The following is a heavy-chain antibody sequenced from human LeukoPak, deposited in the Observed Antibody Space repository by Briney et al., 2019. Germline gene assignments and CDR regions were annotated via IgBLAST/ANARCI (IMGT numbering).Heavy chain of an antibody. D-gene: IGHD2-2*01. Sequence: GGSLRLSCAESGFIFSTYSMHWVRQAPGKGLEWVSSISSDGGYIYYADSVKDRFTISRDNAKDSLYLQMNSLRAEDTAVYYCARGNAPLPFDYWGQGTLVTVSS. J-gene: IGHJ4*02. V-gene: IGHV3-21*01. CDR3: ARGNAPLPFDY. CDR1: GFIFSTYS. CDR2: ISSDGGYI.